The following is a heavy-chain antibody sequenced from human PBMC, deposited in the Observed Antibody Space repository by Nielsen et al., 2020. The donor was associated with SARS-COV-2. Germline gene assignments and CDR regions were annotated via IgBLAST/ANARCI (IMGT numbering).Heavy chain of an antibody. Sequence: ASVKVSCKASGCTFTGYYMHWVRQAPGQGLEWMGWINPNSGGTNYAQKFQGWVTMTRDTSISTAYMELSRLRSDDTAVYYCARAPVTTLRGYFDLWGRGTLVTVSS. CDR3: ARAPVTTLRGYFDL. CDR2: INPNSGGT. D-gene: IGHD4-11*01. J-gene: IGHJ2*01. CDR1: GCTFTGYY. V-gene: IGHV1-2*04.